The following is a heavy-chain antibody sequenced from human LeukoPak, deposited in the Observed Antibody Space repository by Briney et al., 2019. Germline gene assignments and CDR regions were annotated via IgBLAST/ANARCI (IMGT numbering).Heavy chain of an antibody. D-gene: IGHD3-10*01. CDR2: IIPIFGTA. Sequence: SVKVSCKASGGTFISYAISWVRQAPGQGLEWMGGIIPIFGTANYAQKFQGRVTITADESTSTAYMELSSLRSEDTAVYYCARALYYYGSGSTPPRLDYWGQGTLVTVSS. V-gene: IGHV1-69*13. J-gene: IGHJ4*02. CDR1: GGTFISYA. CDR3: ARALYYYGSGSTPPRLDY.